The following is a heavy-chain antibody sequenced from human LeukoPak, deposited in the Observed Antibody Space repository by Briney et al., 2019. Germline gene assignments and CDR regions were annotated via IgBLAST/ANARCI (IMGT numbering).Heavy chain of an antibody. CDR2: INPNSGST. Sequence: ASVKVSCKASGYTFTGYYMHWVRQAPGQGLEWMGWINPNSGSTNYAQKFQGRVTMTRDTSISTAYMELRSLRSDDTAVYYCARDLGASHFDYWGQGTLVTVSS. J-gene: IGHJ4*02. CDR3: ARDLGASHFDY. CDR1: GYTFTGYY. D-gene: IGHD1-26*01. V-gene: IGHV1-2*02.